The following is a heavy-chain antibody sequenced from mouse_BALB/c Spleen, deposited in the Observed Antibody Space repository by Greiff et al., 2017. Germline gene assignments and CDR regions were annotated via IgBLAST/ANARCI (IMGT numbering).Heavy chain of an antibody. CDR1: GFTFTDYY. CDR2: IRNKANGYTT. V-gene: IGHV7-3*02. J-gene: IGHJ3*01. Sequence: EVKLEESGGGLVQPGGSLRLSCATSGFTFTDYYMSWVRQPPGKALEWLGFIRNKANGYTTEYSASVKGRFTISRDNSQSILYLQMNTLRAEDSATYYCARTGSTFAYWGQGTLVTVSA. CDR3: ARTGSTFAY. D-gene: IGHD1-1*01.